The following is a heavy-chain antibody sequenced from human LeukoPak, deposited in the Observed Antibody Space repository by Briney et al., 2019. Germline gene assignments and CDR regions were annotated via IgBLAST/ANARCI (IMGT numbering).Heavy chain of an antibody. CDR2: MNPNSGKT. CDR3: ARWIKAGHYYFDY. J-gene: IGHJ4*02. D-gene: IGHD2-2*03. CDR1: GYTFTTYE. V-gene: IGHV1-8*03. Sequence: ASVKVSCKASGYTFTTYEIHWVRQATGQGPEWMGWMNPNSGKTGFAQKFQGRITITRNTSINTAYMDLTSLISEDTAVYCCARWIKAGHYYFDYWGQGTLVTVSS.